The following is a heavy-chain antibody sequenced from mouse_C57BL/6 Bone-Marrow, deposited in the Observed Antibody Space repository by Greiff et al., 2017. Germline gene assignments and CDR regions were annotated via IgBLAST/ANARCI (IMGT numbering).Heavy chain of an antibody. CDR2: ISGGGGNT. V-gene: IGHV5-9*01. CDR3: ARHSPYYYGSSYWYFDV. Sequence: DVKLVESGGGLVKPGGSLKLSCAASGFTFSSYTMSWVRQTPEKRLEWVATISGGGGNTYYPDSVKGRFTISRDNAKNTLYLQMSSLRSEDTALYYCARHSPYYYGSSYWYFDVWGTGTTVTVSS. CDR1: GFTFSSYT. D-gene: IGHD1-1*01. J-gene: IGHJ1*03.